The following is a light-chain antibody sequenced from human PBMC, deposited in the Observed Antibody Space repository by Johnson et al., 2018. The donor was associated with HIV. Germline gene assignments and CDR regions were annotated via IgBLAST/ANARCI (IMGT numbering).Light chain of an antibody. V-gene: IGLV1-51*02. CDR3: GTWDNSLSIGYV. J-gene: IGLJ1*01. CDR2: END. Sequence: QFVLTQPPSVSAAPGQRVTISCSGRGSNIGSHYVSWYQQLPGTAPKLLIFENDKRPSGIPDRFSGSKSGTSATLGITGLQAGDEADYYCGTWDNSLSIGYVFGTGTMVTVL. CDR1: GSNIGSHY.